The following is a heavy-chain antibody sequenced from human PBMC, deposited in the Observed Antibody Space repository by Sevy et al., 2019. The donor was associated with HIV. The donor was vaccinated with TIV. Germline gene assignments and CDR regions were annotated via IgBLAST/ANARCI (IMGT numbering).Heavy chain of an antibody. CDR2: MYYSGIT. CDR3: ARMNHSASAPGSWFDP. CDR1: GGSISSYY. V-gene: IGHV4-59*01. Sequence: SETLSLTCTVSGGSISSYYWSWIRQPPGKGLEWVAYMYYSGITNYSPSLKSRLTISIDTSKNHFSLKLRSVTAADTAVYSSARMNHSASAPGSWFDPWGQGTLVTVS. J-gene: IGHJ5*02. D-gene: IGHD1-26*01.